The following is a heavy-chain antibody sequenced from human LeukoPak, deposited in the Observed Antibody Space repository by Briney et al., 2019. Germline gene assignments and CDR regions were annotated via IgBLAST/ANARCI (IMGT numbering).Heavy chain of an antibody. CDR1: GFTFSSYE. J-gene: IGHJ3*02. CDR3: ARHRAGYDILTGYYRGAFDI. CDR2: ISSSGSTI. Sequence: GGSLRLSCAASGFTFSSYEMNWVRQAPGKGLEWVSYISSSGSTIYYADSVKGRFTISRDNAKNSLYLQMNSLRAEDTAVYYCARHRAGYDILTGYYRGAFDIWGQGTMVTVSS. D-gene: IGHD3-9*01. V-gene: IGHV3-48*03.